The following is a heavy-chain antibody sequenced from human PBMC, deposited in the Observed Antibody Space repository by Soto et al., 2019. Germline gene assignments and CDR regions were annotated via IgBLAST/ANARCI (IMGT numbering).Heavy chain of an antibody. Sequence: SETLSLTCTVSGGSISSYYWSWIRQPPGKGLEWIGYIYYSGSTNYNPSLKSRVTISVDTSKNQFSLKLSSVTAADTAVYYCARADTAYSYGAGFDNWGRGTLVTVSS. CDR1: GGSISSYY. CDR3: ARADTAYSYGAGFDN. V-gene: IGHV4-59*01. J-gene: IGHJ4*02. D-gene: IGHD5-18*01. CDR2: IYYSGST.